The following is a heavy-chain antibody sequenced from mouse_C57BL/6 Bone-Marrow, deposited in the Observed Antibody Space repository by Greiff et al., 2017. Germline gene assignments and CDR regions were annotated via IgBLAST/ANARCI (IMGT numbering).Heavy chain of an antibody. D-gene: IGHD1-1*01. J-gene: IGHJ3*01. V-gene: IGHV3-6*01. Sequence: DVKLQESGPGLVKPSQSLSLTCSVTGYSITSGYYWNWIRQFPGNKLEWMGYISYDGSNNYNPSLKNRISITRDTSKNQFFLKLNSVTTEDTATYYCAREENYYGSPFAYWGQGTLVTVSA. CDR1: GYSITSGYY. CDR2: ISYDGSN. CDR3: AREENYYGSPFAY.